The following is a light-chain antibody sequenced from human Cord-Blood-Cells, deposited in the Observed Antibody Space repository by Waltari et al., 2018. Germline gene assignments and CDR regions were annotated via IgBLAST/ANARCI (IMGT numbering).Light chain of an antibody. Sequence: QSALTQPASVSGSPGQSITISCTGTSSDVGGYNYVSWYQQHPGKAPKLMIYYVSKRPSGVSNRFSGSKSGNTASLTISGLQAEDEADYYCSSYTSSSAYVFGTGTKVTVL. CDR1: SSDVGGYNY. V-gene: IGLV2-14*01. CDR2: YVS. CDR3: SSYTSSSAYV. J-gene: IGLJ1*01.